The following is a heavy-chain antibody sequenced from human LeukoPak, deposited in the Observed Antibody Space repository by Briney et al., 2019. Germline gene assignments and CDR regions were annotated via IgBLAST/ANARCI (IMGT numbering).Heavy chain of an antibody. CDR2: FDPEDGET. D-gene: IGHD3-10*01. V-gene: IGHV1-24*01. Sequence: ASVKVSCKVSGYTLTELSMHWVRQAPGKGLEWMGGFDPEDGETIYAQKFQGRVTMTEDTSTDTAYMELSSLRSEDTAVYYCATDLTVAYYYGSGSYCWGQGTLVTVSS. J-gene: IGHJ4*02. CDR3: ATDLTVAYYYGSGSYC. CDR1: GYTLTELS.